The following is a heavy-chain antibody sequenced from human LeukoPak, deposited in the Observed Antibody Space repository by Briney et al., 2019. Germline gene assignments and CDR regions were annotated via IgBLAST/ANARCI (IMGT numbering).Heavy chain of an antibody. V-gene: IGHV4-39*01. CDR3: ARHQAVAGTPRYFDY. D-gene: IGHD6-19*01. CDR2: GDYSGGT. J-gene: IGHJ4*02. Sequence: PSETLSLTCTVSGDSFSSVTDYWAWIRQPPGKGLEWIASGDYSGGTYYNPSLGSRVAISADMSKNQFSLKLTSVTAADTAVFYGARHQAVAGTPRYFDYGGRGPLVTVPS. CDR1: GDSFSSVTDY.